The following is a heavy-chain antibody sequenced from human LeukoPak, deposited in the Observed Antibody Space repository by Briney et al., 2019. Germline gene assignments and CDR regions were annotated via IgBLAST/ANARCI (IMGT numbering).Heavy chain of an antibody. V-gene: IGHV4-61*01. D-gene: IGHD6-19*01. Sequence: SETLSLTCTVSGGSVSSGSYYWSWVRQPPGKGLEWLGYIYCSGSTNYNPSLKSRVTISVDTSKNQFSLKLSSVTAADTAVYYCARTRIAVAGTPLCYWGQGTLVTVSS. CDR3: ARTRIAVAGTPLCY. CDR1: GGSVSSGSYY. CDR2: IYCSGST. J-gene: IGHJ4*02.